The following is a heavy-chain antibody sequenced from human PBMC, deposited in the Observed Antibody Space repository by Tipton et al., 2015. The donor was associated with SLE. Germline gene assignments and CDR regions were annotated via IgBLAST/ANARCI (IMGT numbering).Heavy chain of an antibody. Sequence: TLSLTCTVSGGSINSYSWNWIRQSPGKGLGWIGYFHHSGSTNYNPSLQSRVTISRDPSKNQFSLNLSSATAADTAVYYCARKESYYYYGLDVWGQGTTVTVSS. CDR1: GGSINSYS. CDR2: FHHSGST. V-gene: IGHV4-59*01. CDR3: ARKESYYYYGLDV. J-gene: IGHJ6*02.